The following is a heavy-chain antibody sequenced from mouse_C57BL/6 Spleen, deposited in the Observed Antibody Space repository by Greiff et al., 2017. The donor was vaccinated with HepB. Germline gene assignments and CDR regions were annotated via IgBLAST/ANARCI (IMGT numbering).Heavy chain of an antibody. J-gene: IGHJ4*01. D-gene: IGHD2-3*01. CDR1: GYTFTSYG. Sequence: QVQLKQSGAELARPGASVKLSCKASGYTFTSYGISWVKQRTGQGLEWIGEIYPRSGNTYYNEKFKGKATLTADKSSSTAYMELRSLTSEDSAVYFCARDDPVYAMDYWGQGTSVTVSS. CDR2: IYPRSGNT. CDR3: ARDDPVYAMDY. V-gene: IGHV1-81*01.